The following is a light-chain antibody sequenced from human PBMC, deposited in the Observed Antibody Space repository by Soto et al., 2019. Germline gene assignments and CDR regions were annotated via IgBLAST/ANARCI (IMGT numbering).Light chain of an antibody. V-gene: IGLV2-14*01. CDR2: DVS. Sequence: QSALTQPASVSGSPGQSITISCTGTSSDVGGYNYVSWYQQHPGKAPKLMIYDVSNRPSGVSNRFSGSKSGNTASLTISGXXXXXXXXXYCSSYTSSSLVFGGGTKLTVL. J-gene: IGLJ2*01. CDR3: SSYTSSSLV. CDR1: SSDVGGYNY.